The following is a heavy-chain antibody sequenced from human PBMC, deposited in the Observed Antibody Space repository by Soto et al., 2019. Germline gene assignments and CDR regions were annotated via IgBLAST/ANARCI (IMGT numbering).Heavy chain of an antibody. D-gene: IGHD2-2*01. Sequence: SETLSLTCTVSGGSIGSSSYYWGWIRQPPGKGLEWIGSIYYSGSTYYNPSLKSRVTISVDTSKNQFSLKLSSVTAADTAVYYCARQGRNVVPLRTYYFDYWGQGXLVTVYS. J-gene: IGHJ4*02. CDR3: ARQGRNVVPLRTYYFDY. V-gene: IGHV4-39*01. CDR2: IYYSGST. CDR1: GGSIGSSSYY.